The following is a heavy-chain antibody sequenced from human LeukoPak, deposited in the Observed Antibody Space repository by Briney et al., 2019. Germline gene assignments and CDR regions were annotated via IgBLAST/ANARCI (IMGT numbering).Heavy chain of an antibody. CDR2: IYHTGST. J-gene: IGHJ4*02. Sequence: PSETLSLTCTVSGGSISSSNSYWGWIRQPPGKGLEWIGTIYHTGSTSYNPSLKSRVTISVDTSKNQFSLTLSSVTAADTAVYYCARYYYDSRLFDYWGQGTLVTVSS. D-gene: IGHD3-22*01. CDR1: GGSISSSNSY. V-gene: IGHV4-39*01. CDR3: ARYYYDSRLFDY.